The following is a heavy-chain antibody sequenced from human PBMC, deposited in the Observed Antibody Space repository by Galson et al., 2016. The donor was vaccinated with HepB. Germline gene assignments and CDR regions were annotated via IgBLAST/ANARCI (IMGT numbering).Heavy chain of an antibody. CDR2: INSDGSTT. V-gene: IGHV3-74*01. Sequence: SLRLSCAASGFTFSSHWMHWVRQAPGKGLVWVSRINSDGSTTSYADFVKGRFTISRDNAKNTLYLQMNSLRGEDTAVYYCASGVIKPRGDYWGQGTVVTASS. CDR1: GFTFSSHW. J-gene: IGHJ4*02. D-gene: IGHD1-14*01. CDR3: ASGVIKPRGDY.